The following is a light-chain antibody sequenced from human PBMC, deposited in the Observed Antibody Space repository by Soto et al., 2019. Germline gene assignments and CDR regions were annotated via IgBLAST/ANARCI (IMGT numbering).Light chain of an antibody. CDR3: QQYKDYTWT. CDR2: DAS. Sequence: DIQMTQSPSTLSASVGDGVSITSRASQSVDRYLAWYQQKPGKAPHLLIYDASSLESGVPSRFSGSGSGTEFTLTISSLQPDDFTTFYCQQYKDYTWTFGQGTKVEV. CDR1: QSVDRY. J-gene: IGKJ1*01. V-gene: IGKV1-5*01.